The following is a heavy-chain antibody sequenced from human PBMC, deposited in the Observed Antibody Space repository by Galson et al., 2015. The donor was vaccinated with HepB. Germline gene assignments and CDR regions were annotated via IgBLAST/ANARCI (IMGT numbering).Heavy chain of an antibody. CDR3: ARHDYSDSPFS. J-gene: IGHJ5*02. V-gene: IGHV4-39*01. CDR1: GGSFFGTGYY. Sequence: SETLSLTCTLSGGSFFGTGYYWGWIRQSPGKGLEWIGSMFYSGNTYYNPSLKSRVTISIDTSKNQFSLKLSSVTAADTAVYYCARHDYSDSPFSWGQGTQVTVSS. CDR2: MFYSGNT. D-gene: IGHD4-11*01.